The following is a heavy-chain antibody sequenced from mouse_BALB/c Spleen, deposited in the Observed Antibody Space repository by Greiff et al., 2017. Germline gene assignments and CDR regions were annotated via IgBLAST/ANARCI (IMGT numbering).Heavy chain of an antibody. J-gene: IGHJ1*01. CDR2: IYPGSGNT. V-gene: IGHV1-84*02. CDR3: ASGYFDV. CDR1: GYTFTDYY. Sequence: QVQLKESGPELVKPGASVKISCKASGYTFTDYYINWVKQKPGQGLEWIGWIYPGSGNTKYNEKCKGKATLTVDTTSTTAYMQLSSLTSEDTAVYFCASGYFDVWGAGTTVTVSS.